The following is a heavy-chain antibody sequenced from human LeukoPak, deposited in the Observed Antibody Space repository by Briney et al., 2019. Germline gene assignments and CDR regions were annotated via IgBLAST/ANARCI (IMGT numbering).Heavy chain of an antibody. CDR1: GFTFSSYS. CDR3: ARDSSTAADKYYYYYMDV. D-gene: IGHD6-13*01. J-gene: IGHJ6*03. Sequence: PGGSLRLPCAASGFTFSSYSMNWVRQAPGKGLEWVSSISSSSSYIYYADSVKGRFTISRDNAKNSLYLQMNSLRAEDTAVYYCARDSSTAADKYYYYYMDVWGKGTTVTISS. V-gene: IGHV3-21*01. CDR2: ISSSSSYI.